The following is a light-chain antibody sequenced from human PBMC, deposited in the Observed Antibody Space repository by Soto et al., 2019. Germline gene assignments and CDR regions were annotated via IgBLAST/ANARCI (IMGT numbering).Light chain of an antibody. J-gene: IGLJ2*01. CDR1: SSDVGVYRY. Sequence: QSALTQPASVSGSPGQPITISCTGTSSDVGVYRYVSWYQQYPGRAPKLLIYEVTNRPSGVSNRFSGSKSGNTASLTISGLQAGDEADYYCSSYTTRNTVVFGGGTKLTVL. V-gene: IGLV2-14*01. CDR2: EVT. CDR3: SSYTTRNTVV.